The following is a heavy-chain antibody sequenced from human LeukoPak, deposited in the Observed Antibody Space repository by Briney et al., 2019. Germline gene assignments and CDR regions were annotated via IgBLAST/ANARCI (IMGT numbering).Heavy chain of an antibody. V-gene: IGHV3-30*02. CDR3: AKDGSAYCGGDCYSYYYYYMDV. D-gene: IGHD2-21*01. CDR1: GFTFSSYG. Sequence: GALRLSCAASGFTFSSYGMHWVRQAPGKGLEWVAVIWYGGSNEYYADSVKGRFTISRDNSKNTLYLQMNSLRAEDTAVYYCAKDGSAYCGGDCYSYYYYYMDVWGKGITVTVSS. J-gene: IGHJ6*03. CDR2: IWYGGSNE.